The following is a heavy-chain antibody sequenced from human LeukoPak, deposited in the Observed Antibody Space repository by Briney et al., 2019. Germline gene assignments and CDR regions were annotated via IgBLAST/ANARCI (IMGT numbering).Heavy chain of an antibody. D-gene: IGHD3-10*01. V-gene: IGHV4-59*01. CDR3: ARSSYYYAADAFDI. CDR2: IYYSGST. J-gene: IGHJ3*02. CDR1: GGSFSGYY. Sequence: PSETLSLTCAVYGGSFSGYYWSWIRQPPGKGLEWIGYIYYSGSTNYNPSLKSRVTISIDTSKNQFSLKLNSVTAADTAVYYCARSSYYYAADAFDIWGQGTMVTVSS.